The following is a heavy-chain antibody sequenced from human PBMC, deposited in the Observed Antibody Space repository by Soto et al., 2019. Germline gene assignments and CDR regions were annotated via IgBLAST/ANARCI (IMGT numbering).Heavy chain of an antibody. Sequence: GGSLRLSCAASGFTFDDYAMHWVRQVPGEGLEWVSGISWNSAKVDYADSVKGRFTISRDNAKNSLYLEVNSLTPEDTALYYCAKDAGATKWYFDYWGQGTLVTVSS. CDR3: AKDAGATKWYFDY. D-gene: IGHD5-12*01. V-gene: IGHV3-9*01. CDR1: GFTFDDYA. CDR2: ISWNSAKV. J-gene: IGHJ4*02.